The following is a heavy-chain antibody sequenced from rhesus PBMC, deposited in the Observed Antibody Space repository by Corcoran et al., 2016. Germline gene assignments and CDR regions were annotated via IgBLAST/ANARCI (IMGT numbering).Heavy chain of an antibody. V-gene: IGHV4-173*01. Sequence: QVQLQESGPGLVKPSETLSLTCAVSGGSISSNYNYWSWIRQPPGKGLEGIGRISGGGGSTDYNPSLKRRVTISTDTSKNQFSLKLSSVTAADTAVYYCARDGYCSGGVCYAFDYWGQGVLVTVSS. J-gene: IGHJ4*01. CDR1: GGSISSNYNY. D-gene: IGHD2-8*01. CDR2: ISGGGGST. CDR3: ARDGYCSGGVCYAFDY.